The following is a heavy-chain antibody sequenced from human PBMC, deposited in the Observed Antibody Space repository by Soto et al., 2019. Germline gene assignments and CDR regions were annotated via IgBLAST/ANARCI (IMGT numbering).Heavy chain of an antibody. Sequence: PGGSLRLSCAASGFTFSNYDMNWVRQAPGKGLEWVSYISRSGRAIYYADSVKGRFTISRDNAKNSLYLQMNSLRVEDTAVYYCERNPSIRISGTHYYHYVLAVWSQGTTVTFS. CDR2: ISRSGRAI. CDR1: GFTFSNYD. J-gene: IGHJ6*02. D-gene: IGHD1-7*01. CDR3: ERNPSIRISGTHYYHYVLAV. V-gene: IGHV3-48*03.